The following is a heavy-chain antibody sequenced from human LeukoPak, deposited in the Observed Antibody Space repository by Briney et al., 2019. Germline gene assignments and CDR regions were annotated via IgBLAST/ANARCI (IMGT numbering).Heavy chain of an antibody. V-gene: IGHV4-59*11. Sequence: SETLSLTCTVSGGSISSHYWSWIRQPPGKGLEWIAYMYYSGSTNYNPSLKSRVTISVDTSKNQFSLKLSSVTAADTAVYYCARDDGYNFWYFDYWGQGTLVTVSS. J-gene: IGHJ4*02. CDR3: ARDDGYNFWYFDY. CDR1: GGSISSHY. CDR2: MYYSGST. D-gene: IGHD5-24*01.